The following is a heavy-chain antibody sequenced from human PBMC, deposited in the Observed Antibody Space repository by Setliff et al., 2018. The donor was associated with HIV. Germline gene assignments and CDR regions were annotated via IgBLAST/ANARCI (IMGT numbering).Heavy chain of an antibody. CDR1: GGSISSGRYY. CDR3: ARDPTERFGYYYYMDV. Sequence: SETLSLTCTVSGGSISSGRYYWSWIRQPAGKGLEWIGHIYTSGGTNYNPSLKSRVTISVDMSKNQFSLKLSSVTAADTAVYYCARDPTERFGYYYYMDVCGKGTTVTVSS. CDR2: IYTSGGT. V-gene: IGHV4-61*09. D-gene: IGHD3-16*01. J-gene: IGHJ6*03.